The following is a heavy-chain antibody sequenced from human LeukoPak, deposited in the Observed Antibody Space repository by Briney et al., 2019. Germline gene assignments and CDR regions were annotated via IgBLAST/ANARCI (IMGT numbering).Heavy chain of an antibody. V-gene: IGHV3-74*01. J-gene: IGHJ5*02. Sequence: GGSLRLSCAASGFTFGSHWMNWVRQAPGKGPVWVSRINGDGSTTVYAESVQGRFSISSDNAKSTLYLHMHSLRAEDTAVYYCAREGAGYCSGINCSKWFDPWGQGTLVTVSS. CDR2: INGDGSTT. CDR1: GFTFGSHW. D-gene: IGHD2-15*01. CDR3: AREGAGYCSGINCSKWFDP.